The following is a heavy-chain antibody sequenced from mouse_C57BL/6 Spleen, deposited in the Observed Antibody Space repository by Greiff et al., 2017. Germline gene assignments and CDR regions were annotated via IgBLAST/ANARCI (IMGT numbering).Heavy chain of an antibody. CDR1: GYTFTSYG. V-gene: IGHV1-81*01. D-gene: IGHD2-4*01. CDR2: IYPRSGNT. CDR3: ARHDYDSWFAE. Sequence: VQLQQSGAELARPGASVKLSCKASGYTFTSYGISWVKQRPGQGLEWIGEIYPRSGNTYYNEKFKGKATLTADKSSSTAYMELRSLTSEDSAVYFCARHDYDSWFAEWGQGTLVTVSA. J-gene: IGHJ3*01.